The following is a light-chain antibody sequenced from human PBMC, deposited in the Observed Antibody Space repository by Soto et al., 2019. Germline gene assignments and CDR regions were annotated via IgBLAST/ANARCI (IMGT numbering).Light chain of an antibody. CDR1: SSDVGGYDY. J-gene: IGLJ2*01. CDR3: CSYTSSGAHV. CDR2: EVN. Sequence: QSALTQPASVSGSPGQSITISCTGTSSDVGGYDYVSWHQQHPGKAPKLMIYEVNTRPSGVSNRFSGSKSGNTASLTISGLQAEYEADYYCCSYTSSGAHVFGGGTKLTVL. V-gene: IGLV2-14*01.